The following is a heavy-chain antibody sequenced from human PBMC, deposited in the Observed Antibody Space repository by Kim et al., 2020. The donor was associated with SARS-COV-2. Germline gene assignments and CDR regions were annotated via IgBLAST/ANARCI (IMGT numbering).Heavy chain of an antibody. J-gene: IGHJ6*02. Sequence: GGSLRLSCAASGFTFGDYAMHWVRQAPGKGLEWVSGISWNSGSIGYADSVKGRFTISRDNAKNSLYLQMNSLRAEDTALYYCAKSVAGNSIYYYYVMDVWGQGTTVTFSS. D-gene: IGHD6-19*01. CDR3: AKSVAGNSIYYYYVMDV. CDR1: GFTFGDYA. CDR2: ISWNSGSI. V-gene: IGHV3-9*01.